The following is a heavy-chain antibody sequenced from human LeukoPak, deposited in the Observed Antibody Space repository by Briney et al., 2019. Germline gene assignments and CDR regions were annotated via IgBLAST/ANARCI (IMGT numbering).Heavy chain of an antibody. V-gene: IGHV3-33*01. J-gene: IGHJ6*02. CDR1: GFTFSSYG. CDR2: IWYDGSNK. CDR3: ARDAGYVDSFYGMDV. Sequence: GGSLRLSCAASGFTFSSYGMHWVRQAPGKGLEWVAVIWYDGSNKYYADSVKGRFTISRDNSKNTLYLQMNSLRAEDTAVYYRARDAGYVDSFYGMDVWGQGTTVTVSS. D-gene: IGHD5-12*01.